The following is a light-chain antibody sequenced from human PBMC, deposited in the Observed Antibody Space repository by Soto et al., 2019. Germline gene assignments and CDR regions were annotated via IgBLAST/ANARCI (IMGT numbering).Light chain of an antibody. CDR3: QQYGSSPLT. Sequence: EIVFTQSPGTLSLSPVERATLSCRASQSVSSSYLAWYQQKPGQAPRLLIYGASSRGTGIPDRFSGSGSGTDFTLTISRLEPEDFAVYYCQQYGSSPLTFGGGTKVDIK. CDR1: QSVSSSY. V-gene: IGKV3-20*01. CDR2: GAS. J-gene: IGKJ4*01.